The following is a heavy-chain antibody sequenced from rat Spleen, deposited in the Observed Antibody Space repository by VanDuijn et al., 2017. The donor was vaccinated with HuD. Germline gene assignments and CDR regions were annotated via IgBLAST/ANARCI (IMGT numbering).Heavy chain of an antibody. V-gene: IGHV5-20*01. Sequence: EVHLVESDGGLVQPGRSLELSCTASGFTFSDYYMAWVRQAPTRGLEWLATISYDGSRTYYRDSVKGRFTISRNDAKGALYLQMDSLRSEDTATYYCTTENYWFAYWGQGTLVTVSS. D-gene: IGHD1-10*01. J-gene: IGHJ3*01. CDR3: TTENYWFAY. CDR2: ISYDGSRT. CDR1: GFTFSDYY.